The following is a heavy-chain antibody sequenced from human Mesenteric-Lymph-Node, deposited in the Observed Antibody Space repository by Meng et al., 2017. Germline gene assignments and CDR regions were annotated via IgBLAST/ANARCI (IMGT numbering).Heavy chain of an antibody. V-gene: IGHV1-69*13. J-gene: IGHJ4*02. CDR2: IIPIFGTA. D-gene: IGHD5-18*01. CDR3: ARGIPYTAMGPYYFDY. Sequence: SVKVSCKASGGTFSSYAISWVRQAPGQGLEWMGGIIPIFGTANYAQKFQGRVTITADESTSTAYMELSSLRSEDTAVYYCARGIPYTAMGPYYFDYWGQGTLVTVSS. CDR1: GGTFSSYA.